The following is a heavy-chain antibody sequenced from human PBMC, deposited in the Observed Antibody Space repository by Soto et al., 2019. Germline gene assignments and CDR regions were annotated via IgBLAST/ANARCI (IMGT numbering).Heavy chain of an antibody. CDR2: ISNDGSS. Sequence: EVQLVESGGGLVQPGGSLRLSCVASGFTFSSYWMHWVRQAPGKGLVWVSSISNDGSSIYADPVKGRFTISRDNPKNTLYLQMNSLSAEDTAVYYCTRLPNKSPQNWGQGTLVIVSP. CDR1: GFTFSSYW. V-gene: IGHV3-74*01. CDR3: TRLPNKSPQN. J-gene: IGHJ1*01.